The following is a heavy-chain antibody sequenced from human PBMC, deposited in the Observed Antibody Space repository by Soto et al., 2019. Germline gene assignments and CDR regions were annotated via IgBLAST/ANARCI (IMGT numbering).Heavy chain of an antibody. Sequence: SETLSLTCDVSGFSISSGYYWGYIRQPPGKGPEWIGSINHSGSTHYNPSLNSRLTISIDTSTNRFSLNLTSVTAADTAVYFCARLRWETENNWFDPWGQGALVTVSS. J-gene: IGHJ5*02. D-gene: IGHD4-17*01. V-gene: IGHV4-38-2*01. CDR3: ARLRWETENNWFDP. CDR1: GFSISSGYY. CDR2: INHSGST.